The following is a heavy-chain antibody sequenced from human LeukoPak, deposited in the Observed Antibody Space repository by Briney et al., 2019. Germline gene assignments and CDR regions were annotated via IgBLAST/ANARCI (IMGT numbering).Heavy chain of an antibody. CDR2: IWYEGSNK. J-gene: IGHJ4*02. V-gene: IGHV3-30*02. CDR1: GFIFSSYG. CDR3: AKDRGAVIGPEAGCFFDY. D-gene: IGHD4-11*01. Sequence: GGSLRLSCAASGFIFSSYGMHWVRQAPGKGLEWLAGIWYEGSNKYYADSVEGRFTISRDNSKGTLSLQMSSLRDDDTAVYYCAKDRGAVIGPEAGCFFDYWGQGTLVTVSS.